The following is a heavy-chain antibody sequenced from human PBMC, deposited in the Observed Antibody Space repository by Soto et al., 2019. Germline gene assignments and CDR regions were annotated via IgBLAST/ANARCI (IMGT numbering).Heavy chain of an antibody. Sequence: WETLSLTCTVSGGSMRNYFWTWVREPPVNGLEWIGYIHYSGATSFFPSYNPSLRGRVTISEDTSKNQFSLKLLSVTTAETAVYFCAAGEASSRNLAPYYLDFWGQGTLVTVS. J-gene: IGHJ4*02. CDR2: IHYSGATSFFP. D-gene: IGHD6-13*01. V-gene: IGHV4-59*01. CDR1: GGSMRNYF. CDR3: AAGEASSRNLAPYYLDF.